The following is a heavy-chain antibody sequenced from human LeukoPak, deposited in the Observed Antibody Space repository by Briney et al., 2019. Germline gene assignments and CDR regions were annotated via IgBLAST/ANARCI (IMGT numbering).Heavy chain of an antibody. CDR2: IHGHGGST. Sequence: TGGSLRLSCAASGLAFSSSDMSWVRQAPRKGLEWVSVIHGHGGSTYYADSVKGRFTISSDNSKNTLFLLMNSLRDEDTAVYYCATVTWAGDRGWGQGTLVTVSS. CDR3: ATVTWAGDRG. J-gene: IGHJ4*02. D-gene: IGHD2-21*02. CDR1: GLAFSSSD. V-gene: IGHV3-23*01.